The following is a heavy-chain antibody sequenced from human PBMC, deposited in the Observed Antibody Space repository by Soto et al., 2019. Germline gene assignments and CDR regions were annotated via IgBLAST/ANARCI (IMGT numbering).Heavy chain of an antibody. V-gene: IGHV1-18*01. J-gene: IGHJ4*02. D-gene: IGHD3-10*01. Sequence: QVHLVQSAVEVKKPGASVKVSCKTSGYTFTSYGISWVRQAPGQGLEWMGRITSYNANTNYAQKFQGRVTMTTDTSTSTAYLELTSPRSDDTAVYYCARNYYGSGRLTADSWGQGTLVTVSS. CDR1: GYTFTSYG. CDR2: ITSYNANT. CDR3: ARNYYGSGRLTADS.